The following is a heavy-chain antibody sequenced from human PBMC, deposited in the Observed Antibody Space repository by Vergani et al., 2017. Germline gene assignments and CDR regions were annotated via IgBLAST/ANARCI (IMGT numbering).Heavy chain of an antibody. CDR3: ARVVSVGVVSVGWFDP. J-gene: IGHJ5*02. CDR2: IYYSGST. D-gene: IGHD3-3*01. Sequence: QVQLQESGPGLVKPSETLSLTCTVSGGSISSYYWSWIRQPPRKGLEWIGYIYYSGSTNYNPYLKSRVTISVDTSKNQFSLKLSSVTAADTAVYYCARVVSVGVVSVGWFDPWGQGTLVTVSS. CDR1: GGSISSYY. V-gene: IGHV4-59*01.